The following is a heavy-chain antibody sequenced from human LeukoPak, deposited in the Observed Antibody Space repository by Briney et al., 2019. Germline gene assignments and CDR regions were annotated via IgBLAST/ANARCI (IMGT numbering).Heavy chain of an antibody. V-gene: IGHV7-4-1*02. Sequence: ASVKVSCKASGYTFTKYAMNWVRQAPGQGPEWMGWINTNTGNPTYAQAFTGRFVFSLDTSVSTAYLQISSLKAEDTAVYYCARGYSSKHDAFDIWGQGTMVTVSS. CDR3: ARGYSSKHDAFDI. CDR1: GYTFTKYA. J-gene: IGHJ3*02. CDR2: INTNTGNP. D-gene: IGHD6-13*01.